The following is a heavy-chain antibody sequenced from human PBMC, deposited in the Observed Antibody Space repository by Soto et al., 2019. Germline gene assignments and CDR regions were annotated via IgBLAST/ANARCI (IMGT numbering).Heavy chain of an antibody. V-gene: IGHV3-30-3*01. Sequence: QVQLVESGGGVVQPGRSLRLSCAASGFTFSSYAMHWVRQAPGKGLEWVAVISYDGSNKYYADSVKGRFTFSRDNSKNTLYLQRNSLRAEDTAVYYCAREGVGATSINFDYWGQGTLVTLSS. CDR2: ISYDGSNK. CDR1: GFTFSSYA. CDR3: AREGVGATSINFDY. D-gene: IGHD1-26*01. J-gene: IGHJ4*02.